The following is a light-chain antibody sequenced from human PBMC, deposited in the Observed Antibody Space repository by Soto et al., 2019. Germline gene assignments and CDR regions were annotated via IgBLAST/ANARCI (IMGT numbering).Light chain of an antibody. J-gene: IGKJ2*01. CDR2: DAS. CDR1: QSVSSY. V-gene: IGKV3-11*01. CDR3: QQRRDT. Sequence: IVLTQSPATLSLSPGERATLSCRASQSVSSYLAWYQHKPGQAPRLLIYDASKRAPGIPARFTGSGSGTDFTLTISSLEPEDFAVYYCQQRRDTCGQGTKLEIK.